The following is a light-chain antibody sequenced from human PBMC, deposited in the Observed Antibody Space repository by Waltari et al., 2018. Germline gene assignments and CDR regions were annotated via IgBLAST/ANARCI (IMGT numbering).Light chain of an antibody. V-gene: IGLV3-25*03. J-gene: IGLJ2*01. CDR2: KDT. Sequence: SYALTQPPPASVSPGQTAWITGSGDTLATQYGYWSQQKACQAPVLVISKDTERPSGIPERFSGSTSGTTVTLTISGVQAEDEADYFCQSVDNSVSYNVVFGGGTKLTVL. CDR1: TLATQY. CDR3: QSVDNSVSYNVV.